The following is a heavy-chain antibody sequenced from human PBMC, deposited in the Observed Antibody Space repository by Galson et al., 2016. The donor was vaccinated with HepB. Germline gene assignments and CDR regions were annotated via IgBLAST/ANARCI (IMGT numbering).Heavy chain of an antibody. CDR3: TRVNLLGRGMNV. Sequence: CAISGDSVSSHTAGWNWLRQSPSRRLEWLGRTYYTSGWYRDYASSVRGRLIINPDTSKNQFCLQLNSVTLDDTAVYYCTRVNLLGRGMNVWGQGTTVTVSS. CDR1: GDSVSSHTAG. V-gene: IGHV6-1*01. J-gene: IGHJ6*02. CDR2: TYYTSGWYR.